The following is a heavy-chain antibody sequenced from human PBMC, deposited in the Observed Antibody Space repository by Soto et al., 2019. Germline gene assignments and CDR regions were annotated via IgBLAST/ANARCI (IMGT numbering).Heavy chain of an antibody. D-gene: IGHD3-10*01. V-gene: IGHV4-59*01. Sequence: PSETLSLTCTVSGGSISRYYWNWIRQPPGKGLEWIGYIHYSGSTNYNPSLKSRVTISVDTSKNQFSLKLSSVTAADTAVYYCARDPGSGSYYGWFDPWGQGTLVTVS. J-gene: IGHJ5*02. CDR3: ARDPGSGSYYGWFDP. CDR1: GGSISRYY. CDR2: IHYSGST.